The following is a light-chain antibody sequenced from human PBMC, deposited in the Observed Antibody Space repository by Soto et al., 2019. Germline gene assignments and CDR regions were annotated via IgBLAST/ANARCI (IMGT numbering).Light chain of an antibody. J-gene: IGLJ3*02. V-gene: IGLV4-60*02. Sequence: QSVLTQSSSASASLGSSVKLTCTLSSGHSSYIIAWHQQQPGKAPRYLMKLEGSGSYNKGSGVPDRFSGSSSGADRYLTISNLQFEDEAEYYCETWDSNTHTVFGGGTTVTVL. CDR2: LEGSGSY. CDR3: ETWDSNTHTV. CDR1: SGHSSYI.